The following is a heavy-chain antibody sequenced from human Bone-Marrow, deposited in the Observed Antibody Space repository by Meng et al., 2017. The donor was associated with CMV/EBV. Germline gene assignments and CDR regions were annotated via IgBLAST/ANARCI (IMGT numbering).Heavy chain of an antibody. V-gene: IGHV3-21*01. Sequence: GESLKISCAASGFTFSSYSMNWVRQAPGKGLEWVSSISSSSSYIYYADSVKGRFTISRDNAKNSLYLQMNSLRAEDTAVYYCARERITMVRGANRYFDYWGQGTLVTVSS. CDR1: GFTFSSYS. J-gene: IGHJ4*02. CDR3: ARERITMVRGANRYFDY. CDR2: ISSSSSYI. D-gene: IGHD3-10*01.